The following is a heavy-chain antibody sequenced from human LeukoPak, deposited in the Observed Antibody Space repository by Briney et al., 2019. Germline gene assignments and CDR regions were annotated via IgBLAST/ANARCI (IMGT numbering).Heavy chain of an antibody. CDR2: IIPIFGTA. CDR1: GGTFSSYA. Sequence: ASVKVSCKASGGTFSSYAISWVRQAPGQGLEWMGGIIPIFGTANYAQKFQGRVTITADESTSTAYMELSSLRSEDTAVYYCASYEEMATSFDYRGQGTLVTVSS. V-gene: IGHV1-69*13. J-gene: IGHJ4*02. D-gene: IGHD5-24*01. CDR3: ASYEEMATSFDY.